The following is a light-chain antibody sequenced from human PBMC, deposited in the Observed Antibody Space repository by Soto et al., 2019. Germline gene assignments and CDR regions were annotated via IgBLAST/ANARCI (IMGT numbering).Light chain of an antibody. J-gene: IGKJ5*01. V-gene: IGKV1-39*01. CDR3: QKSYSAPIN. CDR2: MAS. CDR1: QSISNY. Sequence: DIQMTHAPSSLYGSVGDRVILTLLASQSISNYLSWYQQKPGKSPKLLIYMASTLQSGVPSRFSGSGSGTDFTLTISSLQREDFVSYYCQKSYSAPINCGKGQRRAIK.